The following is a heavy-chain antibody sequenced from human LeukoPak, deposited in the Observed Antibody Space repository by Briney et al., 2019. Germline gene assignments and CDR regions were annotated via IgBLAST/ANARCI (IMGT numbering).Heavy chain of an antibody. CDR2: ISAYNGNT. Sequence: ASVTVSCKASGYTFTSYGISWVRQAPGQGLEWMGWISAYNGNTNYAQKLQGRVTMTTDTSTSTAYMELRSLRSDDTAVYYCARSPYPGIAAAGTFDPWGQGTLVTVSS. J-gene: IGHJ5*02. CDR1: GYTFTSYG. D-gene: IGHD6-13*01. CDR3: ARSPYPGIAAAGTFDP. V-gene: IGHV1-18*01.